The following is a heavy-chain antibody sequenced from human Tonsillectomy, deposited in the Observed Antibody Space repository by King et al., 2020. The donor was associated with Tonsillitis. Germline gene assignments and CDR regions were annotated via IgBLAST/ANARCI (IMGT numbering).Heavy chain of an antibody. J-gene: IGHJ6*02. CDR2: ISAYNGNT. V-gene: IGHV1-18*04. CDR1: GDTFTSFA. CDR3: AMTEDYYYGMDL. Sequence: QLVQSGAEVKKPGASVKVSCKASGDTFTSFAISWVRQAPGQGLEWMGWISAYNGNTNYAQRVQGRVTMTTDTSTSTAYMELRGLRADDTAVYYCAMTEDYYYGMDLWGQGTTVIVSS.